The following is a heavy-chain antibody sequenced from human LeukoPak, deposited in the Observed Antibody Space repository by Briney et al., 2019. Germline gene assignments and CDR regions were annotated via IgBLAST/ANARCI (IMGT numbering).Heavy chain of an antibody. J-gene: IGHJ4*02. Sequence: GASVKVSCKASGYTFTGYYMHWVRQAPGQGLEWMGWINPNSGGTNYAQKFQGRVTMTRDTSKNQFSLKLSSVTAADTAVYYCARGGIIVGVDYWGLGTLVTVSS. D-gene: IGHD1-26*01. CDR3: ARGGIIVGVDY. V-gene: IGHV1-2*02. CDR2: INPNSGGT. CDR1: GYTFTGYY.